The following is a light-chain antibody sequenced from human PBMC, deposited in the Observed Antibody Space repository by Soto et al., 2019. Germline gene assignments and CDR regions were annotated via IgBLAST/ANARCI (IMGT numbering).Light chain of an antibody. V-gene: IGLV2-23*02. CDR3: CSYAGSSTYV. CDR2: EVS. J-gene: IGLJ1*01. Sequence: QSALTQPASVSGSPGQSITISCTGTSSDVGNYNLVSWYQQHPGKAPKLMIYEVSKRPSGVSNRFSCSKSGITASLTISGLQAEDEADFYCCSYAGSSTYVFGTGTKLTVL. CDR1: SSDVGNYNL.